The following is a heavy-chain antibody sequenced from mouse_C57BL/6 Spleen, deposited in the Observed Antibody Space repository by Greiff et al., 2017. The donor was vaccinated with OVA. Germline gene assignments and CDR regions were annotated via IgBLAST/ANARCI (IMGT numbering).Heavy chain of an antibody. J-gene: IGHJ4*01. CDR1: CYTFPEYT. CDR3: ARHEEGNYWGDY. D-gene: IGHD2-1*01. CDR2: FYPGSGSI. Sequence: QVQLQPSGAELVTPGASVTLSCTASCYTFPEYTIHWLKQRSVQGLSLIGWFYPGSGSIKYNEKFKDKATLTADKSSSTVYMELSRLTSEDSAVYFCARHEEGNYWGDYWGQGTSVTVSS. V-gene: IGHV1-62-2*01.